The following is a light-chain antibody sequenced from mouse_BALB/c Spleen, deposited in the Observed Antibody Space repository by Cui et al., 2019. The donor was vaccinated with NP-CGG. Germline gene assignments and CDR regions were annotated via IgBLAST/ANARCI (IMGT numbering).Light chain of an antibody. CDR1: TGAVTTSNY. J-gene: IGLJ1*01. CDR2: GTN. Sequence: QAVVTQESALTTSPGETVTLTCRSSTGAVTTSNYANWVQEKPDHLFTGLIGGTNNRAPGVPARFSGSLIGDKAALTITGAQTEDEAIYFCALWYSAHWVFGGGNKLTVL. V-gene: IGLV1*01. CDR3: ALWYSAHWV.